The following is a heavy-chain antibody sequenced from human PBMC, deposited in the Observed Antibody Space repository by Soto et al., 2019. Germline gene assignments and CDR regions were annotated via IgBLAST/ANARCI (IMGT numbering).Heavy chain of an antibody. D-gene: IGHD2-2*01. Sequence: ALMLESGGGLVQSGGSLRLSCAASGFTFSGYAMSWVRQAPGKGLEWVAVISGSGSRTDYADSVKGRFTISRDNSKNTLFHKINSRGGENTAFYYCAKDPPRPERQSSSWFQDWGRETLVLVPP. V-gene: IGHV3-23*01. J-gene: IGHJ4*02. CDR2: ISGSGSRT. CDR1: GFTFSGYA. CDR3: AKDPPRPERQSSSWFQD.